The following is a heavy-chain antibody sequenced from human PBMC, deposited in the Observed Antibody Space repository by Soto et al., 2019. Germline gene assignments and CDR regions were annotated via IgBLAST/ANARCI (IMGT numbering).Heavy chain of an antibody. CDR1: GYTFTSYG. Sequence: ASVKVSCKASGYTFTSYGISWVRQAPGQGLEWMGWISAYNGNTNYAQKLQGRVTMTTDTSTSTAYMELRSLRSDDAAVYYCATARPNYYDGSGSYESFDYWGQGTLVTVSS. D-gene: IGHD3-22*01. CDR2: ISAYNGNT. J-gene: IGHJ4*02. CDR3: ATARPNYYDGSGSYESFDY. V-gene: IGHV1-18*04.